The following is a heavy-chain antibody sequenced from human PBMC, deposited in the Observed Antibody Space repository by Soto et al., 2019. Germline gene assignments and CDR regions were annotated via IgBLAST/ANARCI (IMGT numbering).Heavy chain of an antibody. D-gene: IGHD2-15*01. CDR3: TCSSDAFDI. Sequence: GGSLSLSCAVSGFTFSSSEMYWVRPAPGKGLEWISYIHPSGQPIFYADSVKGRFTISRDNSKNTLYLQMNSLRAEDTAVYYCTCSSDAFDIWGQGTMVTV. V-gene: IGHV3-48*03. CDR1: GFTFSSSE. J-gene: IGHJ3*02. CDR2: IHPSGQPI.